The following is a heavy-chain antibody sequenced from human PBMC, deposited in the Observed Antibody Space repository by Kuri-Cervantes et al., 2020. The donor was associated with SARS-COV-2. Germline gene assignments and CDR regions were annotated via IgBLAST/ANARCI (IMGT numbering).Heavy chain of an antibody. V-gene: IGHV3-30*03. CDR1: GFTFSSYG. D-gene: IGHD2-8*01. CDR3: ARVISGYCTNGVCPYYFDY. Sequence: GESLKISCAASGFTFSSYGVHWVRQAPGKGLEWVAVISYDGSNKYYADSVKGRFTISRDNSKNTLYLQMNSLRAEDTAVYYCARVISGYCTNGVCPYYFDYWGQGTLVTVSS. CDR2: ISYDGSNK. J-gene: IGHJ4*02.